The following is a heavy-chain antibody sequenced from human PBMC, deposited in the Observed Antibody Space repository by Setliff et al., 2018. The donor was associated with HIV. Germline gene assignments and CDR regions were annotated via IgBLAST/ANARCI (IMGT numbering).Heavy chain of an antibody. V-gene: IGHV3-7*03. CDR1: GFMFSSYW. J-gene: IGHJ4*02. CDR2: INQDGSEK. Sequence: LRLSCAASGFMFSSYWMTWVRQAPGKGLEWVANINQDGSEKNYLDSVMGRFTVSRDNAKNSLYLQVNIVRADDTALYYCVRTSAGGQENDYWGQGTLVTVSS. D-gene: IGHD3-10*01. CDR3: VRTSAGGQENDY.